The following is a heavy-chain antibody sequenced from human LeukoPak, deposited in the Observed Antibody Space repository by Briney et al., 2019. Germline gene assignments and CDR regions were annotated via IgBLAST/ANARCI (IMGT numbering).Heavy chain of an antibody. CDR1: GYTFTSYH. CDR3: ARDYVDDIPMIKDY. CDR2: INLSGGST. Sequence: SVKVSCKASGYTFTSYHMHWVRQAPGQGLEWMGKINLSGGSTTYAQKFQGRVTMTRDTSTSTVYMELSSLRSEDTAVYYCARDYVDDIPMIKDYWGQGTLVTVSP. V-gene: IGHV1-46*01. D-gene: IGHD2-8*01. J-gene: IGHJ4*02.